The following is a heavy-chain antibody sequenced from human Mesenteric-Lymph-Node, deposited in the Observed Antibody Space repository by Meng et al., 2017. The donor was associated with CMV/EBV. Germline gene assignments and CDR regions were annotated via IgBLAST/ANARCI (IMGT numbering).Heavy chain of an antibody. D-gene: IGHD6-13*01. J-gene: IGHJ4*02. Sequence: SGYTFNSYAINWVRQAPGQGLEWMGWINTNTGNPTFAQGFTGRFVFSLDTSVSTAYLQISSLKAEDTAVYYCARDYGATAGPTFHLDFWGRGTLVTVSS. CDR2: INTNTGNP. V-gene: IGHV7-4-1*02. CDR3: ARDYGATAGPTFHLDF. CDR1: GYTFNSYA.